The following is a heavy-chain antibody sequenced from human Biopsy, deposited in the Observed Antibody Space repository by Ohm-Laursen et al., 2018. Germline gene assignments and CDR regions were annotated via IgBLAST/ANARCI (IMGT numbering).Heavy chain of an antibody. V-gene: IGHV4-34*01. CDR2: INHSGRT. CDR3: VRGVDYYDPYHYYALDV. CDR1: GGSFSGYF. D-gene: IGHD3-22*01. Sequence: PSETLSLTCVVSGGSFSGYFCSWIRQTPGKGLEWIGEINHSGRTNYNPSLKSRVTISVDTSKNQFSLKVRSVTAADTAVYYCVRGVDYYDPYHYYALDVWGQGTTVTVSS. J-gene: IGHJ6*02.